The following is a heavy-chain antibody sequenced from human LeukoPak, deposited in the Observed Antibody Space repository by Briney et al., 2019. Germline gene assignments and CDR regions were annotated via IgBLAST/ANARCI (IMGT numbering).Heavy chain of an antibody. Sequence: PGGSLRLSCAASGFTFSSYWMSWVRQAPGKGLEWVANIKQDGSEKYYVDSVKGRFTISRDNAKNSLYLQMNSLRAEDTAVYYCARSTHYDILTGYYTRRAFDIWGQGTMVTVSS. J-gene: IGHJ3*02. CDR1: GFTFSSYW. V-gene: IGHV3-7*01. CDR3: ARSTHYDILTGYYTRRAFDI. CDR2: IKQDGSEK. D-gene: IGHD3-9*01.